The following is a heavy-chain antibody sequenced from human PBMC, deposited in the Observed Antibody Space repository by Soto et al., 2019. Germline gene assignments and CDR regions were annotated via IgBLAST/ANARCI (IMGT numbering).Heavy chain of an antibody. CDR1: GESFSDYY. CDR2: MNHSGRS. Sequence: QVQLQQWGAGLLKPSETLSLTCAVYGESFSDYYWTWIRQPPGKGLEWIGEMNHSGRSNYTPSLKGTVTFSVNTSSNQFSLNLRSVTAADTAVYYCARGRRRYYGSGSYYMQPSLDPWSQGILVTVSS. J-gene: IGHJ5*02. CDR3: ARGRRRYYGSGSYYMQPSLDP. D-gene: IGHD3-10*01. V-gene: IGHV4-34*01.